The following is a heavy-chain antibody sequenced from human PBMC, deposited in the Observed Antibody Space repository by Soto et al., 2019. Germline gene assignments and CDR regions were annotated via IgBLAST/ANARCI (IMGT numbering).Heavy chain of an antibody. CDR2: IYYSGST. CDR3: ARDPYSGSYYWFDP. J-gene: IGHJ5*02. V-gene: IGHV4-30-4*01. CDR1: GGSISSGDYY. Sequence: SETLSLTCTVSGGSISSGDYYWSWIRQPPGKGLEWIGYIYYSGSTYYNPSLKSRVTISVDTSKNQFSLKLSSVTAADTAVYYCARDPYSGSYYWFDPWGQGTLVTVSS. D-gene: IGHD1-26*01.